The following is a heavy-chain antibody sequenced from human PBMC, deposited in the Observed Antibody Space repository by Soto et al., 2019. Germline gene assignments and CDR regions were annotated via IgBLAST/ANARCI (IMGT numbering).Heavy chain of an antibody. D-gene: IGHD3-9*01. CDR2: IKQDGSEK. J-gene: IGHJ3*02. V-gene: IGHV3-7*01. Sequence: GGSLRLSCAASGFTFSSYWMSWVRQAPGKGLEWVANIKQDGSEKYYVDSVKGRFTISRDNAKNSLYLQMNSLRAEDTAVYYCARGGAYYDILTGYSHLDMNDAFDIWGQGTMVTVSS. CDR3: ARGGAYYDILTGYSHLDMNDAFDI. CDR1: GFTFSSYW.